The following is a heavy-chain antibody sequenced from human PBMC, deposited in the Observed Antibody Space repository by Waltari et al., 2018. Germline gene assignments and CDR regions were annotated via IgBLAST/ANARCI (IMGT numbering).Heavy chain of an antibody. D-gene: IGHD2-2*03. CDR2: VNSDGSRR. CDR1: GFTFSPYW. CDR3: GTLEAVGS. Sequence: EVQVVESGGGLVQPGGSLRLSCTASGFTFSPYWMHWVRQVPGKGLVWVSGVNSDGSRRNYADPVRGRFTISRDNARNTVHLQMNSLRAEDTAVNYCGTLEAVGSWGQGTLVTVSS. J-gene: IGHJ5*02. V-gene: IGHV3-74*01.